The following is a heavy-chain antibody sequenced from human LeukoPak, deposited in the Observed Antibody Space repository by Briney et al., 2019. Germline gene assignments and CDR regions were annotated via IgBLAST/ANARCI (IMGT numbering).Heavy chain of an antibody. CDR1: GFPFSRYW. Sequence: PGGSLRLSCAASGFPFSRYWMSWVRQAPGKGLEWVANIKPDGSEKHYVDSVKGRFTFSRDNAKNSLYVQMNGLRAEDMAVYYCARLAAGSDYFDCWGQGTLVTVSS. D-gene: IGHD6-13*01. CDR2: IKPDGSEK. V-gene: IGHV3-7*04. CDR3: ARLAAGSDYFDC. J-gene: IGHJ4*02.